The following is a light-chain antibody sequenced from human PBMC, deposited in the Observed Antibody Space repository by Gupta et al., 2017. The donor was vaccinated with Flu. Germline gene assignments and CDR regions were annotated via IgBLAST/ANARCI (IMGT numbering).Light chain of an antibody. Sequence: GHSPRLLIFDASTRAVGVPARFSASGSGTEFTLTITRLQSEDFAVYWCQQYNHWPATFGGGTKLEIK. CDR2: DAS. V-gene: IGKV3-15*01. CDR3: QQYNHWPAT. J-gene: IGKJ4*01.